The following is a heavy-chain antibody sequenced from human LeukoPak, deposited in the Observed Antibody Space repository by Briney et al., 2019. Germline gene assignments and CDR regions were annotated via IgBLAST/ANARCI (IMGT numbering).Heavy chain of an antibody. CDR1: GFTFNSYS. CDR3: ARDYTLGNV. D-gene: IGHD7-27*01. CDR2: ISSSSSYI. V-gene: IGHV3-21*01. J-gene: IGHJ6*02. Sequence: PGWSLRLSCAASGFTFNSYSMNWVRQAPGKGLEWVSSISSSSSYIYYADSVKGRVTISRDNAKNSLYLQMNSLRAEDTAVYYCARDYTLGNVWGQGTTVTVSS.